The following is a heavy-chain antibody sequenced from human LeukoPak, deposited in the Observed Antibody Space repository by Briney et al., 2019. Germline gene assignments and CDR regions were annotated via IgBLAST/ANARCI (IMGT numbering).Heavy chain of an antibody. CDR3: AREGDSSSSGDFDF. V-gene: IGHV1-18*01. CDR2: ISAYNGNT. D-gene: IGHD6-6*01. J-gene: IGHJ4*02. Sequence: ASVKVPCKASGYTFTSYGISWVRQAPGQGLEWMGWISAYNGNTNYAQKLQGRVTMTTDTSTSTAYMELRSLRSDDTAVYYCAREGDSSSSGDFDFWSQGTLVTVSS. CDR1: GYTFTSYG.